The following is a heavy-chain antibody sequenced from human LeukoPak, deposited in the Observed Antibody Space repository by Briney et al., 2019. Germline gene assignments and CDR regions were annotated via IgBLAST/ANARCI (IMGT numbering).Heavy chain of an antibody. CDR3: ARRIQGMAPYYFDY. CDR2: ISSSTSTI. D-gene: IGHD5-24*01. J-gene: IGHJ4*02. V-gene: IGHV3-48*01. CDR1: GFTFSSYT. Sequence: GGSLRLSCAASGFTFSSYTMNWVRQAPGKRLEWVSSISSSTSTIHYADSVKGRLTIFRDNAKNSLYLQMNSLRAEDTAVYYCARRIQGMAPYYFDYWGQGTLVTVSS.